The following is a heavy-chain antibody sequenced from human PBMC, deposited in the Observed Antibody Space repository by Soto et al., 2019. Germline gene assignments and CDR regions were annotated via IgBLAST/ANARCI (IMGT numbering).Heavy chain of an antibody. D-gene: IGHD2-15*01. V-gene: IGHV1-3*01. CDR1: GNTFTRYA. CDR3: ARGRATYRGGGYFDY. J-gene: IGHJ4*02. CDR2: ISPGSGDT. Sequence: ASVKVSCKASGNTFTRYAVHWVRQAPGQRLEWMGRISPGSGDTEYSQKFQGRVTITSDTSASTAYLEPSSIRSEDTALYYCARGRATYRGGGYFDYWGQGTLVTVSS.